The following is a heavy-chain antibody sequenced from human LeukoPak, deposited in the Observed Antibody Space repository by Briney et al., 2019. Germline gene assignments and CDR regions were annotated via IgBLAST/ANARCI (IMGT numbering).Heavy chain of an antibody. D-gene: IGHD3-22*01. V-gene: IGHV1-2*02. CDR2: INPNSGGT. CDR3: ARSHSSGLHDY. J-gene: IGHJ4*02. CDR1: GYTFTGYY. Sequence: ASVTVSCKASGYTFTGYYMHWARQAPGQGLEWMGWINPNSGGTNYAQKFQGRVTITRDTSISTAYMELSRLRSDDTAVYYCARSHSSGLHDYWGQGTLVTVSS.